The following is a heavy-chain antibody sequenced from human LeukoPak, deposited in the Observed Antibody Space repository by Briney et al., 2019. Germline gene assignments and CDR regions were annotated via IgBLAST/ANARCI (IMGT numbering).Heavy chain of an antibody. V-gene: IGHV1-46*01. CDR3: ARDRRRYYDSSGYTD. Sequence: GASVKVSCKASGYTFTSYYMHWVRQAPGQGLEWMGIINPSGGSTSHAQKFQGRVTMTRDTSTSTVYMELSSLRSEDTAVYYCARDRRRYYDSSGYTDWGQGTLVTVSS. J-gene: IGHJ4*02. CDR2: INPSGGST. D-gene: IGHD3-22*01. CDR1: GYTFTSYY.